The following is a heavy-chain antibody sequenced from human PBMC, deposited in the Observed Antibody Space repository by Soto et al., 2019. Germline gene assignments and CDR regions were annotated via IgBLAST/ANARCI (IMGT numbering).Heavy chain of an antibody. CDR3: AKNETTRPWFNP. CDR1: GDSIRNGFYY. CDR2: IYYVGST. J-gene: IGHJ5*02. V-gene: IGHV4-31*03. Sequence: QVQLQESGPGLVKPSQTLSLICTVSGDSIRNGFYYWSWIRQHPGKGLEWIGNIYYVGSTSYNPSLKSRVTISIDRSNNQFSLTPNSVTAADTAVYYCAKNETTRPWFNPWGQGTLVIVSS. D-gene: IGHD1-1*01.